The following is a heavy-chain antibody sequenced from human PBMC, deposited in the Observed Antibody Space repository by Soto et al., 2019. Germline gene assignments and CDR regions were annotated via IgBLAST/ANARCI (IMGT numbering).Heavy chain of an antibody. Sequence: QVQLVESGGGVVQPGRSLRLSCAASGFTFSSYGMHWVRQAPGKGLEWVADISDDGSNKYYADSVRGRFTISSDKAKNTVYLHINSLRAAETAVSYCVTVGRYGGNAESRYGMDVWGQGTTVTVSS. CDR2: ISDDGSNK. CDR1: GFTFSSYG. CDR3: VTVGRYGGNAESRYGMDV. D-gene: IGHD4-17*01. J-gene: IGHJ6*02. V-gene: IGHV3-30*03.